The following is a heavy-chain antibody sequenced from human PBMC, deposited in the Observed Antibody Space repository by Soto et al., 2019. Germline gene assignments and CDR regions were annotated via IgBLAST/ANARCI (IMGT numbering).Heavy chain of an antibody. Sequence: SETLSLTCTVSGGSISSYYWSWIRQPPGKGLEWIGYIYYSGSTNYNPSLKSRVTISVDTSKNQFSLKLSSVTAADTAVSYCAREPIAVAGDYYGMDVWGQGTTVTVS. CDR3: AREPIAVAGDYYGMDV. J-gene: IGHJ6*02. CDR1: GGSISSYY. CDR2: IYYSGST. V-gene: IGHV4-59*01. D-gene: IGHD6-19*01.